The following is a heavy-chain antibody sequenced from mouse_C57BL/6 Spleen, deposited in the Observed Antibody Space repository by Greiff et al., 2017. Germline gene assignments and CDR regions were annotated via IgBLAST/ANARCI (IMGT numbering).Heavy chain of an antibody. J-gene: IGHJ1*03. CDR1: GYTFTSYW. CDR2: IYPSDSET. CDR3: ARKGYYDYGWYFDV. D-gene: IGHD2-4*01. Sequence: QVQLQQPGAELVRPGSSVKLSCKASGYTFTSYWMDWVKQRPGQGLEWIGNIYPSDSETHYNQKFKDKATLTVDTSSSTAYMQLSSLTSEDSAVYYCARKGYYDYGWYFDVWGTGTTVTVSS. V-gene: IGHV1-61*01.